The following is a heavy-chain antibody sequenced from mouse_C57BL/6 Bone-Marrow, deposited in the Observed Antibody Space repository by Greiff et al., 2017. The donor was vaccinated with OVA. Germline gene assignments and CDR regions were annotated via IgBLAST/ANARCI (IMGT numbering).Heavy chain of an antibody. CDR1: GYTFTGYY. D-gene: IGHD1-1*01. Sequence: VQLQQSGPELVKPGASVKISCKASGYTFTGYYMNWVKQSHGKSLEWIGDINPNNGGTSYNQKFKGKATLTVDKSSSTAYMELRSLTSEDSAVYDCARLRDYAMDYWGQGTSVTVSS. J-gene: IGHJ4*01. CDR2: INPNNGGT. V-gene: IGHV1-26*01. CDR3: ARLRDYAMDY.